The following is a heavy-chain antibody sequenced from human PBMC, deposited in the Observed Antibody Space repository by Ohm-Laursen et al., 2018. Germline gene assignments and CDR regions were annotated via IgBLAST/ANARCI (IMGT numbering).Heavy chain of an antibody. CDR1: GFAFSDYY. CDR2: ISSSGSTI. Sequence: SLRLSCAASGFAFSDYYMSWIRQAPGKGLEWVSYISSSGSTIYYADSVKGRFAISRDNAKNSLYLQMNSLRAEDTAVYYCARCKQWLVLDNGMDVWGQGTTVTVSS. J-gene: IGHJ6*02. V-gene: IGHV3-11*01. D-gene: IGHD6-19*01. CDR3: ARCKQWLVLDNGMDV.